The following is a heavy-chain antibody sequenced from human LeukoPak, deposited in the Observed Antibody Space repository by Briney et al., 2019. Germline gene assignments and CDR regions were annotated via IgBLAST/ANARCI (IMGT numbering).Heavy chain of an antibody. CDR1: GYTFTSYD. Sequence: ASVKVSCKASGYTFTSYDINWVRQATGQGLEWMGWMSPNSDNRGYEQNFQGRVTMTMDTSIGTAYMELSSLRSEDTAVYYCAAIMVVTAGVAFNIWGQGTMVTVSS. CDR3: AAIMVVTAGVAFNI. J-gene: IGHJ3*02. CDR2: MSPNSDNR. V-gene: IGHV1-8*01. D-gene: IGHD2-21*02.